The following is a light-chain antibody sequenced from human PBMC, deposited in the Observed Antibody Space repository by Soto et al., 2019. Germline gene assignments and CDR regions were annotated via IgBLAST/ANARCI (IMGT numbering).Light chain of an antibody. CDR1: SSDVGGYNY. CDR3: CSYTTSNTRQIV. J-gene: IGLJ1*01. V-gene: IGLV2-14*01. CDR2: DVS. Sequence: QSVLTQPASVSGSPLQSITISCTGTSSDVGGYNYVSWYQQHPGKAPKFMIYDVSNRPSGVSNRFSGSKSGNTASLTISGLQAEDEADYYCCSYTTSNTRQIVFGTGTKVTVL.